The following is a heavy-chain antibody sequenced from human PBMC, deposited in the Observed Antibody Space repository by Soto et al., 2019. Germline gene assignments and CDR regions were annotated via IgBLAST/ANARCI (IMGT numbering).Heavy chain of an antibody. CDR1: GFTFSSYS. Sequence: GGALRLSCAASGFTFSSYSVNWVRQAPGKGLEWVSSISISSSYIYYADSVKGRFTISRDNAKNSLYLQMNSLRAEDTAVYYCAREVSGWYYYYGMDVWGQGTTVTVSS. CDR2: ISISSSYI. D-gene: IGHD6-19*01. CDR3: AREVSGWYYYYGMDV. V-gene: IGHV3-21*01. J-gene: IGHJ6*02.